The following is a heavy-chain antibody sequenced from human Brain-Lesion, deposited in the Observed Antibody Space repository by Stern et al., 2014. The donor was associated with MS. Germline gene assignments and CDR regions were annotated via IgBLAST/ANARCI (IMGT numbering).Heavy chain of an antibody. D-gene: IGHD4-17*01. CDR2: ISYDGSDN. V-gene: IGHV3-30*01. Sequence: VQLVESGGGVVQPGRSLRLSCAASGFTFSYPAMHWVRQAPGKGLEWVAVISYDGSDNYYAGSVKGRFPLSRDNSKNPLYLQMNSLRAEDTAVYYCARGGAVTSSEYYFDYWGQGTLVTVSS. J-gene: IGHJ4*02. CDR1: GFTFSYPA. CDR3: ARGGAVTSSEYYFDY.